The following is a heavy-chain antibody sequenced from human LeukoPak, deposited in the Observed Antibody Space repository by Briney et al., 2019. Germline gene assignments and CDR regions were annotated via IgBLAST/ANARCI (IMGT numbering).Heavy chain of an antibody. CDR2: IKQDGSEK. D-gene: IGHD2-2*01. CDR1: VFTFSSYY. CDR3: ARGVGTAAAFDY. V-gene: IGHV3-7*01. Sequence: GGSLRLSCAASVFTFSSYYMSCVRQAPGKGLEWVTNIKQDGSEKYYMDSVKGRFTISRDNAKNSLYLQMNSLRAEDTAVYYCARGVGTAAAFDYWGQATLVTVSS. J-gene: IGHJ4*02.